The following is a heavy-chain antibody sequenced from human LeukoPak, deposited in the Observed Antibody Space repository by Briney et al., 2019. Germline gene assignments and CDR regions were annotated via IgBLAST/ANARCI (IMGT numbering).Heavy chain of an antibody. CDR1: GYTFTGYY. D-gene: IGHD3-16*01. CDR3: ARDSAGGGGQNWFDP. J-gene: IGHJ5*02. V-gene: IGHV1-2*02. Sequence: ASVKVSCKASGYTFTGYYMHWVRQAPGQGLEWMGWINPNSGGTNYAQKFQGRVTMTRDTSISTAYMELRRLRSDDPAVYYWARDSAGGGGQNWFDPWGQGTLVTVSS. CDR2: INPNSGGT.